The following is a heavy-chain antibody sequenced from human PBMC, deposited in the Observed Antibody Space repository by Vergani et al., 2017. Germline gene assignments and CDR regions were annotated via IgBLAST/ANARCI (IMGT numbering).Heavy chain of an antibody. CDR2: ISGSGGST. J-gene: IGHJ4*02. V-gene: IGHV3-23*01. Sequence: EVQLLESGGGLVQPGGSLRLSCAASGFTFSSYAMSWVRQAPGKGLEWVSAISGSGGSTDYADSVKGRFTISRDNSKNTLYLQMNSLRAEDTAVYYCAKTPRPDIYDFWSDTVAGYFDYWGQGTLVTVSS. CDR1: GFTFSSYA. D-gene: IGHD3-3*01. CDR3: AKTPRPDIYDFWSDTVAGYFDY.